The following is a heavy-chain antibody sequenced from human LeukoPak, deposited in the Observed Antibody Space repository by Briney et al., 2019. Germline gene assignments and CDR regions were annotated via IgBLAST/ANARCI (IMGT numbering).Heavy chain of an antibody. CDR2: INHSGST. CDR1: GGSFSGYY. J-gene: IGHJ4*02. D-gene: IGHD4-17*01. CDR3: ARGGGDYGDYVQRN. V-gene: IGHV4-34*01. Sequence: SETLSLTCAVYGGSFSGYYWSWIRQPPGKGLEWIGEINHSGSTNYNPSLKSRVTISVDTSKNQFFLKLSSVTAADTAVYYCARGGGDYGDYVQRNWGQGTLVTVSS.